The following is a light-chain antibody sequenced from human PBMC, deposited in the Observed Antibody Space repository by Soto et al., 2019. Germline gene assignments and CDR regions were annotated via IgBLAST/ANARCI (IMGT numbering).Light chain of an antibody. V-gene: IGKV3-11*01. CDR3: QQRSNWAT. CDR2: NAS. CDR1: QSVSRN. J-gene: IGKJ3*01. Sequence: EIVLTQSPAALCLSPVERSTLSYSAIQSVSRNLAWYQQKPGQAPRLLIYNASNRATGIPARFSGSGSVTDFTLTISSLEPEDFAVYYCQQRSNWATFGPGTKVDIK.